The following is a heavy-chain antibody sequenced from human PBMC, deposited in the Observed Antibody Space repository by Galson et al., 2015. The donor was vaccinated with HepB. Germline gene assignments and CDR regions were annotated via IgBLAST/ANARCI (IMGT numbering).Heavy chain of an antibody. V-gene: IGHV3-48*04. CDR1: GFTFSSYS. J-gene: IGHJ4*02. CDR2: ISSSSSTI. D-gene: IGHD1-26*01. CDR3: ARGGSYTDY. Sequence: SLRLSCAASGFTFSSYSMNWVRQAPGKGLEWVSYISSSSSTIYYADSVKGRFTISRDNAKNSLYLQMNSLRAEDTAVYYCARGGSYTDYWGQGTLVTVSS.